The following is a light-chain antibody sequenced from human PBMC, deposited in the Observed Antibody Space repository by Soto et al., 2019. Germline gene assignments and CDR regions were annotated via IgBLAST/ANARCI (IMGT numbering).Light chain of an antibody. J-gene: IGKJ3*01. CDR1: QDIRTS. CDR2: GAS. V-gene: IGKV1-33*01. CDR3: QQYDNLPPFT. Sequence: DIQMTQSPSSLSASVGARISITCQASQDIRTSLSWFQQKPGRAPKLLIYGASNLETGVPSRFRGSGSGTDFTFTISSLQPEDIATYYCQQYDNLPPFTFGPGTKVDI.